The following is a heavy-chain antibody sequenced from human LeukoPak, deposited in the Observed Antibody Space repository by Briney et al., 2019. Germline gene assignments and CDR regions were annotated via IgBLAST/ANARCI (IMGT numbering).Heavy chain of an antibody. CDR3: ARAYSPGYSSTWYPFDY. CDR2: IYTSGST. J-gene: IGHJ4*02. Sequence: SETLSLTRTVSGGSISSYYWSWIRQPAGKGLEWIGRIYTSGSTNYNPSLKSRVTISVDTSKNQFSLKLSSVTAADTAVYYCARAYSPGYSSTWYPFDYWGQGTLVTVSS. V-gene: IGHV4-4*07. CDR1: GGSISSYY. D-gene: IGHD6-13*01.